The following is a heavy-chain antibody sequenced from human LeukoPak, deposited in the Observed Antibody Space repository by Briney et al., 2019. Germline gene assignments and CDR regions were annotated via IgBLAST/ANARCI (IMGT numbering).Heavy chain of an antibody. CDR1: GFTFSTYA. Sequence: PGGSLRLSCAASGFTFSTYAMSWVRQAPGKGLEWVSSFSGSGGSTYYADSVKGRFTISRDNSKNTLYLQMNSLRAEDTAVYYCSRWRVTSMLYSWGQGTLVTVSS. D-gene: IGHD2/OR15-2a*01. J-gene: IGHJ5*02. CDR2: FSGSGGST. V-gene: IGHV3-23*01. CDR3: SRWRVTSMLYS.